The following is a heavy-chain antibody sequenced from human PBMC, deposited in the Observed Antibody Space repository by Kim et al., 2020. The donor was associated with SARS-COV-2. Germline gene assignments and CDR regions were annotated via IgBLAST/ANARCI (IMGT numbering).Heavy chain of an antibody. CDR3: ARDAPYLGDIVVVPAATSFKDYYYGMDV. CDR1: GGTFSSYA. Sequence: SVKVSCKASGGTFSSYAISWVRQAPGQGLEWMGGIIPIFGTANYAQKFQGRVTITADESTSTAYMELSSLRSEDTAVYYCARDAPYLGDIVVVPAATSFKDYYYGMDVWGQGTTVTVSS. V-gene: IGHV1-69*13. J-gene: IGHJ6*02. D-gene: IGHD2-2*01. CDR2: IIPIFGTA.